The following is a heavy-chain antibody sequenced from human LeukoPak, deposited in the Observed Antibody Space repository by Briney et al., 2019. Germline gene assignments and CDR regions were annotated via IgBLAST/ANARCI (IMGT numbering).Heavy chain of an antibody. V-gene: IGHV1-69*04. CDR3: ATLDFDY. CDR1: GGTFSSYA. CDR2: IIPILGIA. Sequence: VASVKVSCKASGGTFSSYAISWVRQAPGQGLEWMGRIIPILGIAIYAQKFQGRVTMTEDTSTDTAYMELSSLRSEDTAVYYCATLDFDYWGQGTLVTVSS. J-gene: IGHJ4*02.